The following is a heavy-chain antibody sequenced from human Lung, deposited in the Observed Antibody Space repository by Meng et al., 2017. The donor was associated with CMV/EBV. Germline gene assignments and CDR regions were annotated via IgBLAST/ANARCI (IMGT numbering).Heavy chain of an antibody. D-gene: IGHD7-27*01. V-gene: IGHV1-2*02. CDR2: IHYDTGET. Sequence: ASVXVSCKTSGYTFAGHYLHWLRQAPGQGLEWMAWIHYDTGETNYAQNFHGRVTVTRDTSITTVYMELRSLRPDDTAMYYCARDDNWGPDYWDQGRLVTV. J-gene: IGHJ4*02. CDR3: ARDDNWGPDY. CDR1: GYTFAGHY.